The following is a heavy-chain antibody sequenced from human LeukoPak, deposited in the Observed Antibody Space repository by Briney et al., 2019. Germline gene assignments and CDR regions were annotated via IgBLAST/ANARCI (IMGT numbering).Heavy chain of an antibody. CDR3: ARVGCSSTSCYTGWFDP. D-gene: IGHD2-2*02. CDR2: MNPNSGNT. J-gene: IGHJ5*02. CDR1: RYTFTSHD. Sequence: ASVKVSCKASRYTFTSHDINWVRQATGQGLEWMGWMNPNSGNTGYAQKFQGRVTITRNTSISTAYMELSSLRSEDTAVYYCARVGCSSTSCYTGWFDPWGQGTLVTVSS. V-gene: IGHV1-8*01.